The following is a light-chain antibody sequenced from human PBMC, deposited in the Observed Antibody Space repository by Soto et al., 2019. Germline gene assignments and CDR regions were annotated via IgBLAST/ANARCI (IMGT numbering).Light chain of an antibody. J-gene: IGKJ4*01. Sequence: EIVLKQSPGTLSLSPGERVTLSCMASQSVSSCLAWYQQKPGQAPRLLIYDASNRATGVPARFSGSGSGTDFTLTISRLEPEDFAVYYCQQYGSSPLTFGGGTKVDIK. V-gene: IGKV3-20*01. CDR3: QQYGSSPLT. CDR2: DAS. CDR1: QSVSSC.